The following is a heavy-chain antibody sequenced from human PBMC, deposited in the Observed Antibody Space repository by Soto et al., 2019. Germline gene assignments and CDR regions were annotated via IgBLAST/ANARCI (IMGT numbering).Heavy chain of an antibody. CDR1: GFTFSSYG. D-gene: IGHD3-10*01. Sequence: GGSLRLSCAASGFTFSSYGMHWVRQAPGKGLEWVAVIWYDGSNKYYADSVKGRFTISRDNSKNTLYLQMNSLRAEDTAVYYCARDFTLGVDRDNYYYYYGMDVWGQGTTVTVSS. CDR3: ARDFTLGVDRDNYYYYYGMDV. CDR2: IWYDGSNK. V-gene: IGHV3-33*01. J-gene: IGHJ6*02.